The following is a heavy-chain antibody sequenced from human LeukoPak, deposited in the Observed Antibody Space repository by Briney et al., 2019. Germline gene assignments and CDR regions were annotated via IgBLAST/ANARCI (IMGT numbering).Heavy chain of an antibody. CDR3: ARYGSGSYYNRYYYYMDV. Sequence: PGGSLRLSCAASGFTFSSYSMNWVRQAPGEGLEWVSGINWNGGSTGYADSVKGRFTISRDNAKNSLYLQMNSLRAEDTALYHCARYGSGSYYNRYYYYMDVWGKGTTVTISS. J-gene: IGHJ6*03. V-gene: IGHV3-20*01. CDR1: GFTFSSYS. D-gene: IGHD3-10*01. CDR2: INWNGGST.